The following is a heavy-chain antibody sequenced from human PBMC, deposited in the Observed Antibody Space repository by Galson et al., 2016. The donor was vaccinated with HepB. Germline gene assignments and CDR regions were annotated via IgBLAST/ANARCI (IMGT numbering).Heavy chain of an antibody. J-gene: IGHJ3*02. CDR3: ARDWYCSAGSCYDAFDI. V-gene: IGHV1-18*01. Sequence: SVKVPCKASGYTFTSYGISWVRQAPGQGLEWMGWISTYDGDTNYAQNLQGRVTMTTDTSTTTAYMELRSLRSDDTAMYYCARDWYCSAGSCYDAFDIWGQGTMVTVSS. CDR2: ISTYDGDT. CDR1: GYTFTSYG. D-gene: IGHD2-15*01.